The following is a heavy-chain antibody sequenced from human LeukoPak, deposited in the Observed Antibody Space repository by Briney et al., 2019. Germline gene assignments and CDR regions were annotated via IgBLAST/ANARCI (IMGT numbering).Heavy chain of an antibody. CDR1: GFTFSNAW. D-gene: IGHD5-12*01. V-gene: IGHV3-15*01. Sequence: PGGSLRLSCAASGFTFSNAWMSWVRQAPGKGLEWVGRIKSKTDGGTTDYAAPVKGRFTISRDDSKNTLHLQMNSLKTEDTAVYYCTSFYEWLYYFDYWGQGTLVTVSS. J-gene: IGHJ4*02. CDR2: IKSKTDGGTT. CDR3: TSFYEWLYYFDY.